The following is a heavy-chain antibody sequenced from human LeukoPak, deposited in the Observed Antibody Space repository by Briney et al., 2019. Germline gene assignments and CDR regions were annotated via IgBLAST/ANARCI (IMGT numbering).Heavy chain of an antibody. CDR1: GFTFSHYW. D-gene: IGHD3-22*01. CDR2: ISARGGST. V-gene: IGHV3-23*01. J-gene: IGHJ4*02. CDR3: AKDYYYDSSGYYSGLDDY. Sequence: GGSLRLSCAASGFTFSHYWMTWVRQAPGKGLEWVSAISARGGSTYYADSVKGRSSISRDNSKNTLYLQMNSLRAEDTAVYYCAKDYYYDSSGYYSGLDDYWGQGTLVTVSS.